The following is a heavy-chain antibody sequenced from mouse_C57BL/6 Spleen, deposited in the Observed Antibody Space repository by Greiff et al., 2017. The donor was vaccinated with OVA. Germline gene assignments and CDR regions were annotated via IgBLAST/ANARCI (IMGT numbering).Heavy chain of an antibody. CDR1: GFSLTSYG. V-gene: IGHV2-2*01. Sequence: QVQLQQSGPGLVQPSQSLSITCTVSGFSLTSYGVHWVRQSPGKGLEWLGVIWSGGSTDYNAAFISRLSISKDNSKSQVFFKMNSLQADDTAIYYCATYYDHDGGFAYWGQGTLVTVSA. D-gene: IGHD2-4*01. CDR3: ATYYDHDGGFAY. CDR2: IWSGGST. J-gene: IGHJ3*01.